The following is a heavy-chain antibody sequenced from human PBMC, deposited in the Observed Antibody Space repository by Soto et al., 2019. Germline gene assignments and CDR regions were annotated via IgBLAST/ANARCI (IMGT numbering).Heavy chain of an antibody. CDR2: ISSGSDYI. V-gene: IGHV3-21*01. D-gene: IGHD3-3*01. Sequence: PVGSLRLSCASSVFTFSRYPMSCVRHSPGKWLEWVSSISSGSDYIYYADSVKGRFTVSRDNAKESLYLQMSSLRAEDTAIYYCASGRSPPLEYLKDGRFEPWGQGTLVSVSS. CDR3: ASGRSPPLEYLKDGRFEP. CDR1: VFTFSRYP. J-gene: IGHJ5*02.